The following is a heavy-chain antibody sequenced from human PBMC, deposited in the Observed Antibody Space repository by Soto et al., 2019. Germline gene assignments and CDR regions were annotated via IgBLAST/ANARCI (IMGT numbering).Heavy chain of an antibody. CDR1: GGSISSGDYY. Sequence: PSETLSLTCTVSGGSISSGDYYWSWIRQPPGKGLEWIGYSYYSGYTYYNPSLKSRVTISVDTSKNQFSLKLSSVTAADTAVYYCARGVNGYDILTGFSHNHWGPGTRVSVPS. CDR2: SYYSGYT. V-gene: IGHV4-30-4*01. D-gene: IGHD3-9*01. J-gene: IGHJ5*02. CDR3: ARGVNGYDILTGFSHNH.